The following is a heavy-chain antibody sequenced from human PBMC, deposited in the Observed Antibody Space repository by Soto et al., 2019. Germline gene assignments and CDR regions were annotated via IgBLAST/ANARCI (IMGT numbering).Heavy chain of an antibody. CDR1: GYTFTSYY. CDR2: INPSGGST. V-gene: IGHV1-46*01. D-gene: IGHD3-10*01. J-gene: IGHJ5*02. Sequence: ASVKVSCKASGYTFTSYYMHWVRQAPGQGLEWMGIINPSGGSTSYAQKFQGRVTMTRDTPTSTVYMELSSLRSEDTAVYYCARDRYRGAPRGRWFDPWGQGTLVTVSS. CDR3: ARDRYRGAPRGRWFDP.